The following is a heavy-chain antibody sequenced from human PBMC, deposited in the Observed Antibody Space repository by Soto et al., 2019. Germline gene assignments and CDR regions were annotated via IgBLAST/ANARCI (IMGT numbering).Heavy chain of an antibody. Sequence: GGSLRLSCAASGFTFSSYAMSWVRQAPGKGLEWVSTISGSDGRTYSTDSVKGRFTISRDNSRNTAYLQMNSLRVEDTAVYYCAKVVSKYTPLALFDYWGRGTLVTVSS. CDR2: ISGSDGRT. CDR1: GFTFSSYA. J-gene: IGHJ4*02. V-gene: IGHV3-23*01. CDR3: AKVVSKYTPLALFDY. D-gene: IGHD5-18*01.